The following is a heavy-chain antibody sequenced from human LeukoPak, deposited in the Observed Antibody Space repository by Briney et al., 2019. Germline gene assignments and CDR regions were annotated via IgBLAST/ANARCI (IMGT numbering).Heavy chain of an antibody. CDR2: ISYDGSNK. CDR3: ARVHMIVVVITGGMDY. V-gene: IGHV3-30*01. Sequence: GGSLRLSCAASGFTFSSYAMHWVRQAPGKGLEWVAVISYDGSNKYYADSVKGRFTISRDNSKNTLYLQMNSLRAEDTAVYYCARVHMIVVVITGGMDYWGQGTLVTVSS. J-gene: IGHJ4*02. CDR1: GFTFSSYA. D-gene: IGHD3-22*01.